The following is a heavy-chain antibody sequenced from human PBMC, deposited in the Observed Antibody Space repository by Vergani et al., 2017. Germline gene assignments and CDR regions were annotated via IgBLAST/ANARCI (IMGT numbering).Heavy chain of an antibody. CDR1: GFTFSSYS. J-gene: IGHJ1*01. Sequence: EVQLVESGGGLVQPGGSLRLSCAASGFTFSSYSMNWVRQAPGKGLEWVSYISDINSTIYYADSVKGRFTISRDNAKNSLYLQMNSLRAEDTAVYYCARDNGSGWYNAEYFQYWGQGTLVTVSS. D-gene: IGHD6-19*01. CDR3: ARDNGSGWYNAEYFQY. V-gene: IGHV3-48*01. CDR2: ISDINSTI.